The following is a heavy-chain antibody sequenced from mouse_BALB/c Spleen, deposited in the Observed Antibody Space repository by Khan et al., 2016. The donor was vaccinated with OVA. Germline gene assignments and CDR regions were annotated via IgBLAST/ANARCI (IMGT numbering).Heavy chain of an antibody. CDR1: GYTFTSYW. V-gene: IGHV1S132*01. D-gene: IGHD2-1*01. Sequence: QVRLQQSGTELVKPGASVKLSCKTSGYTFTSYWIQWVKQRPGQGLEWIGQIFPGTGTTYYNENFKGKATLTIDTSSTTAYMQLSSLTSEDSVVYFCARGYFGNYEFAYWGQGTLVTVSA. J-gene: IGHJ3*01. CDR2: IFPGTGTT. CDR3: ARGYFGNYEFAY.